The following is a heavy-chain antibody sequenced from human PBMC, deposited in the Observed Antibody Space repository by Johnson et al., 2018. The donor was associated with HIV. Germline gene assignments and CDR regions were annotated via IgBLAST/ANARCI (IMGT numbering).Heavy chain of an antibody. Sequence: VQLVESGGGLVKPGGSLRLSCAASGFTFSNAWMSWVRQAPGKGLEWVGRIKSKTDGGTTDYAAPVKGRFTISRDDSKNTLYLQMNSLRAEDTAVYYCARDSSTTDVAFDIWGQGTMVTVSS. CDR3: ARDSSTTDVAFDI. CDR2: IKSKTDGGTT. D-gene: IGHD1-14*01. CDR1: GFTFSNAW. J-gene: IGHJ3*02. V-gene: IGHV3-15*01.